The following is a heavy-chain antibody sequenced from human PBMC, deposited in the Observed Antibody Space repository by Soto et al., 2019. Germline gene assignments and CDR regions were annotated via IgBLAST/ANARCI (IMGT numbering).Heavy chain of an antibody. CDR1: GGSISSGGYS. J-gene: IGHJ4*02. CDR3: ARGGLIEAFHFDY. Sequence: PSETLSLTCAVSGGSISSGGYSWSWIRQPPGKGLEWIGYIYHSGSTYYNPSLKSRVTISVDRSKNQFSLKLSSVTAADTAVYYCARGGLIEAFHFDYWGRGTLVTVSS. V-gene: IGHV4-30-2*01. D-gene: IGHD6-6*01. CDR2: IYHSGST.